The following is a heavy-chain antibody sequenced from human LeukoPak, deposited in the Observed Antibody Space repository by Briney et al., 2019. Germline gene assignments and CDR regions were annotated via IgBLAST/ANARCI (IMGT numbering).Heavy chain of an antibody. J-gene: IGHJ4*02. Sequence: SEPLSLTCAVYGGSFSGYYWSWIRQPPGKGLEWIGEINHSGSTNYNPSLKSRVTISVDTYKNQFSLKLSSVTAADTAVYYCARVGYYYGSGTDYWGQGTLVSVSS. CDR1: GGSFSGYY. V-gene: IGHV4-34*01. CDR3: ARVGYYYGSGTDY. CDR2: INHSGST. D-gene: IGHD3-10*01.